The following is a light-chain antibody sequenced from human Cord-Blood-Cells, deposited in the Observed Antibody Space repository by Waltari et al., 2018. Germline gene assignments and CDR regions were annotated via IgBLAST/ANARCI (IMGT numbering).Light chain of an antibody. CDR1: SSDVGSYNL. CDR2: EGS. CDR3: CSYAGSSTFYV. Sequence: QSALTQPASVSGSPGQSITISCPGTSSDVGSYNLVSWYQQHPGKAPKLMIYEGSKRPLGGSNRFAGSKSGNTASLTISGLQAEDEADYYCCSYAGSSTFYVFGTGTKVTVL. J-gene: IGLJ1*01. V-gene: IGLV2-23*03.